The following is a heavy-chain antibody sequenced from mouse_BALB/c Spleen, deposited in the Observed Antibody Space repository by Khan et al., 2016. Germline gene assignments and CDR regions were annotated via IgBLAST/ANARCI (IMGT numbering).Heavy chain of an antibody. V-gene: IGHV6-6*01. Sequence: EVKLEESGGGLVQPGGSMKLSCVASGFTFSDAWMDWVRQSPEKGLEWVAEINTKANNHATYYAESVKGRFTISRDDSKSNVYLQMNRLRADDTGICYCIRNYVAYWGQGTLVTVSA. D-gene: IGHD1-1*01. J-gene: IGHJ3*01. CDR2: INTKANNHAT. CDR3: IRNYVAY. CDR1: GFTFSDAW.